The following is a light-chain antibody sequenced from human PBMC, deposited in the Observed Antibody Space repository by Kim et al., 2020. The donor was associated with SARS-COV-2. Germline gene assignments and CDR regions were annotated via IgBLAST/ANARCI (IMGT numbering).Light chain of an antibody. CDR2: DNN. J-gene: IGLJ7*01. CDR3: GTWDSSLSAAV. CDR1: SSNIGNNY. Sequence: QNVTLSCSGSSSNIGNNYVSWYQQLPGTAPHVLIYDNNKRPSGIPDRFSGSKSGTSATLGITGLQTGDEADYYCGTWDSSLSAAVFGGGTQLTVL. V-gene: IGLV1-51*01.